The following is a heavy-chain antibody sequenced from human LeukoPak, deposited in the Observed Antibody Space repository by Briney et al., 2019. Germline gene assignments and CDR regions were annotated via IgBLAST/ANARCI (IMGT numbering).Heavy chain of an antibody. Sequence: KPSETLSLTCAVYGGSFSGYYWSWIRQPPGKGLEWIGEINHSGSTNYNPSLKSRVTISVDTSKNQFSLKLSSVTAADTAMYYCARRVDDIVVVPAATRTPNWFDPWGQGTLVTVSS. V-gene: IGHV4-34*01. CDR2: INHSGST. CDR1: GGSFSGYY. CDR3: ARRVDDIVVVPAATRTPNWFDP. D-gene: IGHD2-2*01. J-gene: IGHJ5*02.